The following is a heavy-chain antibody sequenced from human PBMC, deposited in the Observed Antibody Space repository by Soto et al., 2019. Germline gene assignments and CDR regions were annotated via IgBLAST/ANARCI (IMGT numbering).Heavy chain of an antibody. V-gene: IGHV4-59*12. CDR2: IYYSGTT. CDR3: TSMNHAYYYYGMDV. J-gene: IGHJ6*02. CDR1: GGSISSYY. D-gene: IGHD3-16*01. Sequence: SETLSLTCTVSGGSISSYYWSWIRQPPGKGLEWIGYIYYSGTTEYAASVKGRFTISRDDSKSIAYLQMNSLKTEDTAVYYCTSMNHAYYYYGMDVWGQGTTVTVSS.